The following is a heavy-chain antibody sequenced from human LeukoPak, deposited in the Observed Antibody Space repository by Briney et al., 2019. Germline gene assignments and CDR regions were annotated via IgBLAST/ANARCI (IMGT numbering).Heavy chain of an antibody. CDR2: ISSSSSYI. CDR3: AKDLGLRAYHYYGMDV. D-gene: IGHD3-10*01. J-gene: IGHJ6*02. Sequence: GGSLRLSCAAAGLTFSTYSMNWVRQAPGKGLEWVSSISSSSSYIYYADSVKGRFTISRDNAKNSLYLQMNSLRAEDTAVYYCAKDLGLRAYHYYGMDVWGQGTTVTVSS. V-gene: IGHV3-21*01. CDR1: GLTFSTYS.